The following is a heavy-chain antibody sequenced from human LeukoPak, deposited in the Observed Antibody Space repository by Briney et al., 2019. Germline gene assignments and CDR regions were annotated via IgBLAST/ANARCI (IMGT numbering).Heavy chain of an antibody. Sequence: GGSLRLSCAASGFTFSSYAMSWVRQAPGKGLEWVSAISGSGGSTYYADSVKGRLTISRDNSKNTLYLQMNSLRAEDTAAYYCAKVVRNYYGMDVWGQGTTVTVSS. V-gene: IGHV3-23*01. CDR2: ISGSGGST. CDR1: GFTFSSYA. J-gene: IGHJ6*02. CDR3: AKVVRNYYGMDV.